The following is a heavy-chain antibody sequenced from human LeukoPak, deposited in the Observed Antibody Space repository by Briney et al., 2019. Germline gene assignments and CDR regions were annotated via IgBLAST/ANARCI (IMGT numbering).Heavy chain of an antibody. D-gene: IGHD6-19*01. CDR1: GGSISSYF. CDR3: ARTQTKVAVAGYYFDY. V-gene: IGHV4-59*01. CDR2: IYYSGNT. Sequence: SETLSLTCTVSGGSISSYFWSWIRQPPGKGLEWIGYIYYSGNTNYNPSLKSRVTISLDTSKNQFSLKLSSVTAADTAVYYCARTQTKVAVAGYYFDYWGQGTLVTVSS. J-gene: IGHJ4*02.